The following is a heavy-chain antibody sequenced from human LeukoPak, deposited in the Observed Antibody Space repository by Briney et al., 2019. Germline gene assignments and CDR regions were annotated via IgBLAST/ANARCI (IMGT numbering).Heavy chain of an antibody. CDR3: ARDGSGSYYVGIDY. J-gene: IGHJ4*02. V-gene: IGHV4-30-4*01. CDR1: GGSISSGDYY. Sequence: SETLSLPCTVSGGSISSGDYYGRWIRQPPGKGLEWFGYIYYSGSTYYNPSLKSRVTISVHTSKNQFSLKLSSVTATDTAVYYCARDGSGSYYVGIDYWGQGTLVTVSS. D-gene: IGHD3-10*01. CDR2: IYYSGST.